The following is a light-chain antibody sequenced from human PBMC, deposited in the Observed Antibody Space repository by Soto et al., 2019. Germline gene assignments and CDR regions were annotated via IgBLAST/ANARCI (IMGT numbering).Light chain of an antibody. Sequence: EIVFTHAPATLSLSPGERATLSFSASQSVSSYLAWYQQKPGQAPRLLIYDASNRATGIPARFSGSGSGTDFTLTISRLEPEDFAVYYCQQRSNWPPSINCGQGKRRAIK. CDR1: QSVSSY. J-gene: IGKJ5*01. CDR2: DAS. CDR3: QQRSNWPPSIN. V-gene: IGKV3-11*01.